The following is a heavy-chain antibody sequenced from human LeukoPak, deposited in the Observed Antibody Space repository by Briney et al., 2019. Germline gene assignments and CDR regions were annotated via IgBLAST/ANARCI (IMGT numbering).Heavy chain of an antibody. CDR1: GFTFSSYS. CDR2: ISSSSSYI. V-gene: IGHV3-21*01. D-gene: IGHD4-17*01. J-gene: IGHJ4*02. Sequence: GGSLRLSCAASGFTFSSYSMNWVRQAPGKGLEWVSSISSSSSYIYYADSVKGRFTISRDNAKNSLYLQMNSLRAEDTAVYYCARVGFTTVTTKGFDYWGQGTLVTVSS. CDR3: ARVGFTTVTTKGFDY.